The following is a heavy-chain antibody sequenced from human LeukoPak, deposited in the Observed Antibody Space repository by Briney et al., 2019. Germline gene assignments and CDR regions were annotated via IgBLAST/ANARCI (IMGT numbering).Heavy chain of an antibody. CDR2: INHSGST. D-gene: IGHD2-15*01. CDR3: ARRPGCSGGSCYYMWFDP. CDR1: GGSISSYY. J-gene: IGHJ5*02. Sequence: SETLSLTCTVSGGSISSYYWSWIRQPPGKGLEWIGEINHSGSTNYNPSLKSRVTISVDTSKNQFSLKLSSVTAADTAVYYCARRPGCSGGSCYYMWFDPWGQGTLVTVSS. V-gene: IGHV4-34*01.